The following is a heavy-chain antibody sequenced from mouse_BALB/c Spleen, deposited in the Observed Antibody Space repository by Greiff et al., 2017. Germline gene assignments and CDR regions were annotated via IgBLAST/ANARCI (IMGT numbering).Heavy chain of an antibody. CDR1: GYTFTSYW. CDR3: ARTTATSYFDD. Sequence: VMLVESGAELARPGASVKLSCKASGYTFTSYWMQWVKQRPGQGLEWIGAIYPGDGDTRYTQKFKGKATLTADKSSSTAYMQLSSLASEDSAVYYCARTTATSYFDDWGQGTTLTVSS. D-gene: IGHD1-2*01. V-gene: IGHV1-87*01. J-gene: IGHJ2*01. CDR2: IYPGDGDT.